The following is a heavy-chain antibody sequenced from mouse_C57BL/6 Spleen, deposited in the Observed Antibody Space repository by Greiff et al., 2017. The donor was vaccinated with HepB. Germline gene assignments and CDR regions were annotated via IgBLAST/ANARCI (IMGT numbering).Heavy chain of an antibody. CDR1: GYAFTNYL. D-gene: IGHD2-4*01. V-gene: IGHV1-54*01. J-gene: IGHJ3*01. Sequence: VKLQESGAELVRPGTSVKVSCKASGYAFTNYLIEWVKQRPGQGLEWIGVINPGSGDTNYNEKFKGKATLTADKSSSTAYMQLSNLASEDSAVYFSARSGDYYDYSDYWGRGTLVTVSS. CDR2: INPGSGDT. CDR3: ARSGDYYDYSDY.